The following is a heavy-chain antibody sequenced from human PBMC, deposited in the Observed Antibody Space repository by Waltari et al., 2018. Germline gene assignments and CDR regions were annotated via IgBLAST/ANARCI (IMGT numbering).Heavy chain of an antibody. CDR1: GYTFTDYF. Sequence: QVHLVQSGAEVKKPGASVKVSCKASGYTFTDYFLHWVRQAPGQGLEWMGWINPNSGGTNYAQKFQGRVTMTRDTSISTAYLDLSSLRSDDTAVDYCANMRPFDYWGQGTLVTVSS. CDR3: ANMRPFDY. V-gene: IGHV1-2*02. CDR2: INPNSGGT. J-gene: IGHJ4*02.